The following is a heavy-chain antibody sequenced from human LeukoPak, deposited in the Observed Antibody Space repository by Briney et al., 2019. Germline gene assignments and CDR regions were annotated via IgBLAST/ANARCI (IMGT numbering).Heavy chain of an antibody. CDR1: GGSISSYY. Sequence: PSETLSLTCTVSGGSISSYYWSWIRQPPGKGLEWIGYIYYNGNTNYNPSLKSRVTISVDTSRNQFSLKLNSLTAADTAVYYCVGGKLWLPFDSWGQGTLVTVSS. D-gene: IGHD3-22*01. CDR2: IYYNGNT. J-gene: IGHJ4*02. CDR3: VGGKLWLPFDS. V-gene: IGHV4-59*03.